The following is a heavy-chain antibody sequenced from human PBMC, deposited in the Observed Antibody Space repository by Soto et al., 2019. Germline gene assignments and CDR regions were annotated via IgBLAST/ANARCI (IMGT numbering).Heavy chain of an antibody. Sequence: GESLKISCQGFGYSFTNYWVAWVRQMPGEGLEWMGIISPDDSDTTYSPSFQGQVTISVDKSINTAYLQWNSLRASDTAVYYCARSPGGYSSGWYMWYFDYWGQGTLVTVSS. D-gene: IGHD6-19*01. J-gene: IGHJ4*02. CDR2: ISPDDSDT. CDR3: ARSPGGYSSGWYMWYFDY. V-gene: IGHV5-51*01. CDR1: GYSFTNYW.